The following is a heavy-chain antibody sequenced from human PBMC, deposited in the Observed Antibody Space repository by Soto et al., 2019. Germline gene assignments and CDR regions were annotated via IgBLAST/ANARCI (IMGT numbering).Heavy chain of an antibody. J-gene: IGHJ4*02. D-gene: IGHD3-22*01. Sequence: QGQLVQSGAEVKKPGASVKVSCQASGYTFSTYGVSWVRQAPGQGLEWMGWITVSNGNTNYIDNLQGRVTMTTDTSTSTAYMELWRLGSDDTAVYYCARSYSYGSYWYFDDWGQGTLVVVSS. CDR3: ARSYSYGSYWYFDD. V-gene: IGHV1-18*04. CDR2: ITVSNGNT. CDR1: GYTFSTYG.